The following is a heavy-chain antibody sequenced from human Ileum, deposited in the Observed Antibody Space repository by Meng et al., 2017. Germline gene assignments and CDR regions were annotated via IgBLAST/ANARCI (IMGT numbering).Heavy chain of an antibody. CDR3: ARHGGYSQDF. CDR1: SGSISSNTY. J-gene: IGHJ4*02. CDR2: ISHSGSA. V-gene: IGHV4-4*02. Sequence: QVPLQESRPGLVRPAGTLSLTCAVSSGSISSNTYWSGVRQPPGKGLEWIGQISHSGSAYYNPSLKSRVTMSVDKSKSQFSLMLTSVTAADTAIYYCARHGGYSQDFWGQGTLVTVSS. D-gene: IGHD4-23*01.